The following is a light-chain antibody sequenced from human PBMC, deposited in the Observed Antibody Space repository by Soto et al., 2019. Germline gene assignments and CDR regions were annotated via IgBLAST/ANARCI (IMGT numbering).Light chain of an antibody. CDR3: SSYTGSGSLYV. CDR2: EVS. CDR1: DSDVGAYNY. J-gene: IGLJ1*01. Sequence: QFALTQPASVCGSPGQSITISCTRTDSDVGAYNYVSWYQQHPGKAPKVVIYEVSNRPSGVSNRFSGSKSGNSASLTISGLQAEDEADYYCSSYTGSGSLYVFGTGTKVTV. V-gene: IGLV2-14*01.